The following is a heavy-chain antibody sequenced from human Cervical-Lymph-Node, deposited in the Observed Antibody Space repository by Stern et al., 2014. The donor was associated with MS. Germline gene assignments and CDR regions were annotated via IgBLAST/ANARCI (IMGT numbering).Heavy chain of an antibody. CDR1: GFPFTTST. V-gene: IGHV1-58*01. CDR2: IVVGIGYT. D-gene: IGHD3-3*01. J-gene: IGHJ6*02. Sequence: QLVESGPEVKKPGTSVKVSCKASGFPFTTSTVQWVRQARGQRLEWIGRIVVGIGYTNDAQTFQERVTLPRDMSTSTAYMDLTSLRFEDTAVYFCAAGEFWSGSNGMDVWGQGTTVTVSS. CDR3: AAGEFWSGSNGMDV.